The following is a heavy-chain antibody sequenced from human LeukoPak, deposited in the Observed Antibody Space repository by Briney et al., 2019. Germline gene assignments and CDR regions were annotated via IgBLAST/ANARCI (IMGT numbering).Heavy chain of an antibody. D-gene: IGHD2-21*01. CDR3: ARDQSLIVVVREDAFDI. V-gene: IGHV3-11*04. Sequence: AGGSLRLSCAASGFTFSDYYMSWIRQAPGKGLEWVSYISSSGSTIYYADSVKGRFTISRDNAKNSLYLQMNSLRAEDTAVYYCARDQSLIVVVREDAFDIWGQGTMVTVSS. J-gene: IGHJ3*02. CDR2: ISSSGSTI. CDR1: GFTFSDYY.